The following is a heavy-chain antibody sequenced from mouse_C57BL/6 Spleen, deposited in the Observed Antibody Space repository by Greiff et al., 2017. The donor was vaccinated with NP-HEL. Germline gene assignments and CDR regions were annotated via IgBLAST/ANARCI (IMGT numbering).Heavy chain of an antibody. J-gene: IGHJ1*03. CDR1: GYTFISYG. CDR2: IYPRSGNT. Sequence: QVHVKQSGAELARPGASVKLSCKASGYTFISYGISWVKQRTGQGLEWIGEIYPRSGNTYYNEKFKGKATLTADKSSSTAYMELRSLTSEDSAVYFCAKTTVVATKYFDVWGTGTTVTVTS. V-gene: IGHV1-81*01. D-gene: IGHD1-1*01. CDR3: AKTTVVATKYFDV.